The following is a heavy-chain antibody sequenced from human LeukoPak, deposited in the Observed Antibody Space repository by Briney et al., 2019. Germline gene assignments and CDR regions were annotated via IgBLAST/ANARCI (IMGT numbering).Heavy chain of an antibody. CDR3: ARVTTVTTFDY. CDR2: IYHSGTT. D-gene: IGHD4-11*01. Sequence: SQTLSLTCAVSGVSISSGGYSWSWIRQPPGKGLEWIGYIYHSGTTYYNPSLKSRVTILVDRSKNQFSLKLGSVTAADTAVYYCARVTTVTTFDYWGQGTLVSVSS. V-gene: IGHV4-30-2*01. J-gene: IGHJ4*02. CDR1: GVSISSGGYS.